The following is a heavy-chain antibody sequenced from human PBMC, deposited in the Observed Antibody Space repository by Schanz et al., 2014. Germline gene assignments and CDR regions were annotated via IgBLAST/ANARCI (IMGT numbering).Heavy chain of an antibody. CDR1: GFSISDHT. J-gene: IGHJ3*02. Sequence: EVQLVESGGGLVQPGGSLRLSCAASGFSISDHTMRWDRQAPGEGLVWVANIKLDGSEKYYVDSVKGRFTISRDNAKNSLYLQMNSLTAEDTAVYYCARENLNWEAFDIWGQGTVVTVSS. D-gene: IGHD7-27*01. CDR2: IKLDGSEK. CDR3: ARENLNWEAFDI. V-gene: IGHV3-7*03.